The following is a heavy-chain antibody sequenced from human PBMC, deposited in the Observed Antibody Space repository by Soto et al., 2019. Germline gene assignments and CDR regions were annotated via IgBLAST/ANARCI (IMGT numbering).Heavy chain of an antibody. J-gene: IGHJ6*02. CDR1: GGSFSCYY. CDR2: INHSGST. D-gene: IGHD5-18*01. V-gene: IGHV4-34*01. Sequence: SETLSLTCAVYGGSFSCYYWSWIRQPPGKGLEWIGEINHSGSTNYNPSLKSRVTISVDTSKNQFSLKLSSVTAADTAMYYCARLGNVDTAMVFISYGMDVWGQGTTVTVSS. CDR3: ARLGNVDTAMVFISYGMDV.